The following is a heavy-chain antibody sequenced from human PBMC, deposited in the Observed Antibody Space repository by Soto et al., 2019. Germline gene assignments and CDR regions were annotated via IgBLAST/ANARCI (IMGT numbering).Heavy chain of an antibody. CDR2: IIPIFGTA. J-gene: IGHJ4*02. V-gene: IGHV1-69*06. D-gene: IGHD3-22*01. CDR3: ARTYYYDSSGYYRGPYYFDY. CDR1: GGTFSSYA. Sequence: SVKVSCKASGGTFSSYAISWVRQAPGQGLEWMGGIIPIFGTANYAQKFQGRVTITADKSTSTAYMELSSLRSEDTAVYYCARTYYYDSSGYYRGPYYFDYWGQGTLVTVSS.